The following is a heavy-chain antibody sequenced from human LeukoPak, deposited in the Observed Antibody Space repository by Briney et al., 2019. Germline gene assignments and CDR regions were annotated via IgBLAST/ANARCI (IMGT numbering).Heavy chain of an antibody. V-gene: IGHV4-38-2*02. CDR1: GYSISSDNY. D-gene: IGHD3-10*01. Sequence: PSETLSLTCTVSGYSISSDNYWGWIRQPPGKGLEWIGNIYQTGSTYYNPSLTSRVTISIDTSKNQFSLKLSSVTAADTAVYYCARDLSITMIRGVTFDYWGQGALVTVSS. J-gene: IGHJ4*02. CDR3: ARDLSITMIRGVTFDY. CDR2: IYQTGST.